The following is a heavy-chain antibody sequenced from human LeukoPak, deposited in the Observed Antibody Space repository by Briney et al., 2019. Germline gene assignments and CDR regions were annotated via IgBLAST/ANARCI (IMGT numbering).Heavy chain of an antibody. V-gene: IGHV4-38-2*02. Sequence: SETLSLTCTVSGYSISSGYYWGWIRQPPGKGQEWIGSIYHSGSTYYNPSLKSRVTISVDTSKNQFSLKLSSVTAADTAVYYCACDLGGSSWHYRGQGTLVTVS. J-gene: IGHJ4*02. CDR2: IYHSGST. D-gene: IGHD6-13*01. CDR3: ACDLGGSSWHY. CDR1: GYSISSGYY.